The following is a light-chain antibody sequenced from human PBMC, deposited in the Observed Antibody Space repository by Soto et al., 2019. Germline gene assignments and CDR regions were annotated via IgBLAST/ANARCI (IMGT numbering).Light chain of an antibody. CDR1: QSFSSY. V-gene: IGKV3-11*01. CDR2: DAS. CDR3: QQRSNWPPVIT. J-gene: IGKJ5*01. Sequence: EIVLTQSPATLSLSPGERATLSCRASQSFSSYCAWYQQKPGQAPRLLIYDASKRATGIPARFSGRGSGTDFTLTISSLEPEDFAVYYCQQRSNWPPVITFGQGTRLEIK.